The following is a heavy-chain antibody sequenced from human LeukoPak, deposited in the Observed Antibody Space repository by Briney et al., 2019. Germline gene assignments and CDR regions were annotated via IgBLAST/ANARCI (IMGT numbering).Heavy chain of an antibody. CDR2: ISISGSSI. D-gene: IGHD2-2*01. Sequence: GGSLRLSCAASGFTFSDYFMSWFRQAPGRGLEWVSYISISGSSIYYTDSVKGRFTISRDNAKNSLYLQMNSLTAEDTAFYYCARRKVPAASDYWGRGTLVTVSS. CDR3: ARRKVPAASDY. J-gene: IGHJ4*02. V-gene: IGHV3-11*01. CDR1: GFTFSDYF.